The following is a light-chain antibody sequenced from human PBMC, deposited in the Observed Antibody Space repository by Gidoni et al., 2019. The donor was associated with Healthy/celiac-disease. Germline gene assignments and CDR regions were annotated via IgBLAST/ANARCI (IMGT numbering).Light chain of an antibody. J-gene: IGLJ2*01. CDR2: SNN. CDR3: AAWDDSLNGVV. Sequence: QSVLTQPPSASGTHGQRVTISCSGSSSNIGSNTVNWYQQLPGTAPKLLIYSNNQRPSGVPDRFSSSKSGTSASLAISGLQSEDEADYYCAAWDDSLNGVVFGGGTKLTVL. CDR1: SSNIGSNT. V-gene: IGLV1-44*01.